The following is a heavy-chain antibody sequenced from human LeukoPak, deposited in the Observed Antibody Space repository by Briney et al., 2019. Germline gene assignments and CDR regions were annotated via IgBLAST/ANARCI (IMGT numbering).Heavy chain of an antibody. D-gene: IGHD3-3*01. CDR3: ARGRYDFWSGYTTATPLDY. CDR1: GGSFSGYY. V-gene: IGHV4-34*01. Sequence: SETLSLTCAVYGGSFSGYYWSWIRQPPGKGLEWIGEINHSGSTNYNPSLKSRVTISVGTSKNQFSLKLSSVTAADTAVYYCARGRYDFWSGYTTATPLDYWGQGTLVTVSS. CDR2: INHSGST. J-gene: IGHJ4*02.